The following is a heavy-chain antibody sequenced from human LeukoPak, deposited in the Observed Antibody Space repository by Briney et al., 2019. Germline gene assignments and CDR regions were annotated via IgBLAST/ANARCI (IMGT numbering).Heavy chain of an antibody. CDR2: ISAYNGNT. V-gene: IGHV1-18*01. D-gene: IGHD3-10*01. CDR3: ARSSYYYGSGSPEFDP. CDR1: GYTFTSYG. J-gene: IGHJ5*02. Sequence: GASVKVSCKASGYTFTSYGISWVRQAPGQGLEWTGWISAYNGNTNYAQKLQGRVTMTTDTSTSTAYMELRSLRSDDTAVYYCARSSYYYGSGSPEFDPWGQGTLVTVSS.